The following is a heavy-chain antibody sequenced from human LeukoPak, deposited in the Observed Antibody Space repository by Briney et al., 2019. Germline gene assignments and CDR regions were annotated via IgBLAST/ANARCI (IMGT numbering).Heavy chain of an antibody. J-gene: IGHJ4*02. Sequence: PSETPSLTCTVSGGSVSSGSYYWSWIRQPPEKGLEWIGYIYYSGSTNYNPSLKSRVTISVDTSKNQFSLKLSSVTAADTAVYYCARVLTDGEDYWGQGTLVTVSS. CDR3: ARVLTDGEDY. CDR2: IYYSGST. CDR1: GGSVSSGSYY. V-gene: IGHV4-61*01.